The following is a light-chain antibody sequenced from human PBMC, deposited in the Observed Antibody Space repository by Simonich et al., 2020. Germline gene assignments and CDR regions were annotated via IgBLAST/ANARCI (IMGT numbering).Light chain of an antibody. CDR3: QQYYSTPWT. V-gene: IGKV4-1*01. CDR1: QSVLYRSNNKNY. J-gene: IGKJ1*01. CDR2: WAS. Sequence: DIVMTQSPDSLAVSLGERATINFKSSQSVLYRSNNKNYLAWYQQKPGQPPQLLIYWASTRESGVPDRFSGSGSVTDFTLTISSLQAEDVAVYYCQQYYSTPWTFGQGTKVEIK.